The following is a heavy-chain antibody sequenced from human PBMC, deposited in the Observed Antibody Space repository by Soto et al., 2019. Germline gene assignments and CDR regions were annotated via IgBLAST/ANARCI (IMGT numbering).Heavy chain of an antibody. CDR2: VYISGST. CDR1: GGSISSHY. D-gene: IGHD4-17*01. Sequence: QVQLQESGPGLVKPSETQSLTCTVSGGSISSHYWVWIRQPAGKALEWIGRVYISGSTNYNPSLESRVTMSVDTSKNQFSLKLSSVTAADTAVYYCASALLDYGDYYFDSWGQGTLVTVSS. J-gene: IGHJ4*02. CDR3: ASALLDYGDYYFDS. V-gene: IGHV4-4*07.